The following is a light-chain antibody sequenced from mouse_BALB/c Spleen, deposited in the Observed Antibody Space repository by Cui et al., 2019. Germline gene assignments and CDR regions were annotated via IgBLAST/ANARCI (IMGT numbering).Light chain of an antibody. CDR3: QQDYSSPWT. CDR1: QSVSND. J-gene: IGKJ1*01. CDR2: YAS. V-gene: IGKV6-32*01. Sequence: SMVMTQTPKFLPLSAGDRVTITCKASQSVSNDVAWYQQKPGQSPKLLIYYASNRYTGVPDRFTGSGYGTDFTFTISTVQAEDLAVYFCQQDYSSPWTFGGGTKLEIK.